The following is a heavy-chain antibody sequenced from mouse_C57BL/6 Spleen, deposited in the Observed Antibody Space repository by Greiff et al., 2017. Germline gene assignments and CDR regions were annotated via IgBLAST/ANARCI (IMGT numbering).Heavy chain of an antibody. V-gene: IGHV1-55*01. CDR1: GYTFTSYW. CDR2: IYPGSGST. D-gene: IGHD2-1*01. Sequence: QVQLQQSGAELVKPGASVKMSCKASGYTFTSYWITWVKQRPGQGLEWIGDIYPGSGSTNYNEKFKSKATLTVDTSSSTAYMQLSSLTSEDSAVYYCARSVGNSAWFAYWGQGTLVTVSA. CDR3: ARSVGNSAWFAY. J-gene: IGHJ3*01.